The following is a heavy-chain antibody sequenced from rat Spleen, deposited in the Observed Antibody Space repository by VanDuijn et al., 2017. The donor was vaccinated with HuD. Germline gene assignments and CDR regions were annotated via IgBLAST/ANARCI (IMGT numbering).Heavy chain of an antibody. Sequence: EVHLVESGGGLVQPGRSLKLSCAASGFIFSNYDMAWVRQAPKKGLEWVASITNDAFRTYYRDSVRGRFTVSRDNARSTLYLQMDSLRSEDTATYYCSRADYYYGSYPLDYWGQGVMVTVSS. CDR3: SRADYYYGSYPLDY. V-gene: IGHV5-29*01. CDR2: ITNDAFRT. D-gene: IGHD1-2*01. J-gene: IGHJ2*01. CDR1: GFIFSNYD.